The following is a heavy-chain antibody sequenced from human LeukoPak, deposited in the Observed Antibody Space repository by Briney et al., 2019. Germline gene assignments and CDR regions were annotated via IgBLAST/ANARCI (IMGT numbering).Heavy chain of an antibody. CDR1: GYTFTDYY. Sequence: ASVKVSCKTSGYTFTDYYVHWVQQAPGKGLGWMGRVDPEGGKTIYAENFQGRVTISADTSTDTAFMELSSLRSEDTAVYYCATGYGSGYSDYWGQGTLVTVSS. CDR2: VDPEGGKT. D-gene: IGHD3-22*01. V-gene: IGHV1-69-2*01. J-gene: IGHJ4*02. CDR3: ATGYGSGYSDY.